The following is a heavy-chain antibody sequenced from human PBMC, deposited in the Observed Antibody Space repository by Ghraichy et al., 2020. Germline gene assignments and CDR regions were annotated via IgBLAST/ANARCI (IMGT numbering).Heavy chain of an antibody. CDR3: ARAYSGSYDY. V-gene: IGHV3-72*01. J-gene: IGHJ4*02. CDR2: TRNKANSYIT. CDR1: GFTFSDHF. D-gene: IGHD1-26*01. Sequence: GALRLSCATSGFTFSDHFLDWVRQAPGKGLEWVGRTRNKANSYITDYAASVKGRFIVSRDDSKNSVYLQMNSLKTDDTAVYYCARAYSGSYDYWGQGTLVTVSS.